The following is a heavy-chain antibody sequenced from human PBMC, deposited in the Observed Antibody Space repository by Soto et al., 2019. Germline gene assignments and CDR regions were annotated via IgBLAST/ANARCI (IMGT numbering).Heavy chain of an antibody. V-gene: IGHV4-61*01. CDR2: IYYSGST. Sequence: SETLSLTSTVSGGSVSSGSYYWSWIRQPPGKGLEWIGYIYYSGSTNYNPSLKSRVTISVDTSKNQFSLKLSSVTAADTAVYYCARDLDGLFDYWGQGTLVTVSS. CDR1: GGSVSSGSYY. D-gene: IGHD3-9*01. CDR3: ARDLDGLFDY. J-gene: IGHJ4*02.